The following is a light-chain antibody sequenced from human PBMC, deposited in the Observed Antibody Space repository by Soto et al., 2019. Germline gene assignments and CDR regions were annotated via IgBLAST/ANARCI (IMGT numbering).Light chain of an antibody. CDR1: SSGVGGYNY. CDR3: SSYTSGSTYV. CDR2: EVS. J-gene: IGLJ1*01. Sequence: SVLTQPASVSGSPGQSITISCTGTSSGVGGYNYVSWYQQHPGKAPKLIIYEVSNRPSEISNRFSGSKSGNAASLTISGLQAEDEADYYSSSYTSGSTYVFGTGTKLTVL. V-gene: IGLV2-14*01.